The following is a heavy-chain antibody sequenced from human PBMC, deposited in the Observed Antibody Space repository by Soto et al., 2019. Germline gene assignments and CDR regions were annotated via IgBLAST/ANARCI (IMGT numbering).Heavy chain of an antibody. CDR1: GGSISSGGYY. J-gene: IGHJ6*02. D-gene: IGHD3-22*01. CDR2: IYYSGST. Sequence: SETLSLTCTVSGGSISSGGYYWSWIRQHPGKGLEWIGYIYYSGSTYYNPSLKSRVTISVDTSKNQFSLKLSSVTAADTAVYYCARDTYGYYDSSGYYRYYGMDVWGQGTTVTVSS. CDR3: ARDTYGYYDSSGYYRYYGMDV. V-gene: IGHV4-31*03.